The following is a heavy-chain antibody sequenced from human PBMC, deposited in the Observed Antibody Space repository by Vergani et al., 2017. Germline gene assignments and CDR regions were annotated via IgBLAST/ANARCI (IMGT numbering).Heavy chain of an antibody. CDR2: IIPIFGTA. V-gene: IGHV1-69*01. Sequence: QVQLVQSGAEVKKPGSSVKVSCKASGGTFSSYAISWVRQAPGQGLEWMGGIIPIFGTANYAQKFQGRVTITADESTSTAYMELSSLRSEDTAVYYCAGLQPPTGITGTTGDNWFDPWGQGTLVTVSS. CDR1: GGTFSSYA. J-gene: IGHJ5*02. D-gene: IGHD1-7*01. CDR3: AGLQPPTGITGTTGDNWFDP.